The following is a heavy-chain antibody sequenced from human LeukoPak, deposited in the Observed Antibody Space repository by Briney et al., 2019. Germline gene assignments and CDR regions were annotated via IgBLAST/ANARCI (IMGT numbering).Heavy chain of an antibody. D-gene: IGHD3-16*01. CDR2: INTNTGSP. CDR1: GYIFTNYA. J-gene: IGHJ3*02. Sequence: GASVKVSCKASGYIFTNYAMSWVRRAPGQGLEWMGWINTNTGSPTYAQDFTGRFVFSLDTSVSTAYLQISSLQAEDTAEYFCAREGFRGEAFDIWGQGTMVIVSP. V-gene: IGHV7-4-1*02. CDR3: AREGFRGEAFDI.